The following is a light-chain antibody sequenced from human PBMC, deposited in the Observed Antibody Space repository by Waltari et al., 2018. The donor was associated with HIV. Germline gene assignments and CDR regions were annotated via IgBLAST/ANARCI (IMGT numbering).Light chain of an antibody. J-gene: IGLJ2*01. V-gene: IGLV1-51*01. CDR1: NSNIGNNY. CDR2: DKK. CDR3: GTWDSSLSAGV. Sequence: QSVLTQPPSVSAAPGQKVTISCSGSNSNIGNNYVSWYQQLPGSAPKLLIYDKKTRPSGIPDRFSGAKSGTSATLGSTVLQTGDEADYYCGTWDSSLSAGVFGGGTKVTVL.